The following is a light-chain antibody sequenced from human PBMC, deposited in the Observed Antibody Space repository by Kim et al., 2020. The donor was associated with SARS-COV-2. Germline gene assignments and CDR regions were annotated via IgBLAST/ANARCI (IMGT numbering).Light chain of an antibody. Sequence: QLVLTQSPSASASLGASVKLTCTLSSGHSSYAIAWHQQQPEKGPRYLMKLNSDGSHSKGDGLPDRFSGSSSGAERYRTISSLQSEDEADYYCQTWGTVVFGGGTQLTVL. J-gene: IGLJ2*01. CDR2: LNSDGSH. CDR3: QTWGTVV. V-gene: IGLV4-69*01. CDR1: SGHSSYA.